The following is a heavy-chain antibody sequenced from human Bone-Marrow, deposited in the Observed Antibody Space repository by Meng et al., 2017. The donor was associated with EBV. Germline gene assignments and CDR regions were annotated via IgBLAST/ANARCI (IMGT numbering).Heavy chain of an antibody. CDR1: GCTFCSYS. J-gene: IGHJ4*02. D-gene: IGHD2-2*01. Sequence: DVHVVESGGGLGKPGGSLSLSCAAAGCTFCSYSMNWVRQAPGKGLEWVSSISSSSSYIYYAESGKGRFTISRDNAKTPLFLQMNSLRAEDTAVYYCARGSDIVVVGDYWGQGTLVTVFS. CDR3: ARGSDIVVVGDY. V-gene: IGHV3-21*01. CDR2: ISSSSSYI.